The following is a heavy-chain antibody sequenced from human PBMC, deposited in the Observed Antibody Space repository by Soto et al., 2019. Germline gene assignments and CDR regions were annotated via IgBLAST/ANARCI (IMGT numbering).Heavy chain of an antibody. CDR3: ARRSRCSSPWYYYGMDV. D-gene: IGHD6-13*01. V-gene: IGHV3-30-3*01. CDR2: ISYDGSNK. J-gene: IGHJ6*02. CDR1: GFTFSSYD. Sequence: GGSLRLSCAASGFTFSSYDMHWVRQAPGKGLEWVAVISYDGSNKYYADSVKGRFTISRDNSRNTLYLQMNSLRVEDTAVFYCARRSRCSSPWYYYGMDVWGQGTTVTLSS.